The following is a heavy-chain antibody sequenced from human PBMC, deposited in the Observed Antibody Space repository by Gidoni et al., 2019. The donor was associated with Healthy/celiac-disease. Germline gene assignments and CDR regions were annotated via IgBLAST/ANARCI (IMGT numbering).Heavy chain of an antibody. J-gene: IGHJ6*03. Sequence: QVQLVESGGGVVQPGRSLRLSCAASGFTFSSYGMHWVRQAPGKGLEWVAVISYDGSNKYYEDSVKGRFTISRDNSKNTLYLQMNSLRAEDTAVYYCAREYSSSSEVYYMDVWGKGTTVTVSS. V-gene: IGHV3-30*03. CDR1: GFTFSSYG. CDR2: ISYDGSNK. CDR3: AREYSSSSEVYYMDV. D-gene: IGHD6-6*01.